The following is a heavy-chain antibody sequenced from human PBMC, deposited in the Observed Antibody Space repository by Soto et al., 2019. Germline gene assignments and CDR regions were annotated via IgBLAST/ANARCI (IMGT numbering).Heavy chain of an antibody. D-gene: IGHD3-9*01. J-gene: IGHJ4*02. V-gene: IGHV1-46*01. Sequence: ASVKVSCKASGYTFTSYYMHWVRQAPGQGLEWMGIINPSGGSTSYAQKFQGRVTMTRDTSKNQFSLKVNSVIAADTAIYYCAHILSGSQFNYWGQGTPVTVSS. CDR1: GYTFTSYY. CDR2: INPSGGST. CDR3: AHILSGSQFNY.